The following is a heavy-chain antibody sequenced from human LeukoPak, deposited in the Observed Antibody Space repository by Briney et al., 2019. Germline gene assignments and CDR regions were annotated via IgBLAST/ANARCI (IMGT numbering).Heavy chain of an antibody. V-gene: IGHV4-59*01. J-gene: IGHJ5*02. CDR2: IYYSGST. D-gene: IGHD6-13*01. CDR1: GGSISSYY. CDR3: ARAYSSSWEGGGWFDP. Sequence: SETLSLTCTVSGGSISSYYWSWIRQPPGKGLEWIGYIYYSGSTNYNPSLKSRVTISVDTSKNQFSLKPSSVTAADTAVYYCARAYSSSWEGGGWFDPWGQGTLVTVSS.